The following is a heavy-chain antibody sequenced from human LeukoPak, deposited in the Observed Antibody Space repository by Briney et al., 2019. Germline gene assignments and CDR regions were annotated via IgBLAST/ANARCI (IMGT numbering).Heavy chain of an antibody. CDR1: GFTFSSYG. J-gene: IGHJ4*02. D-gene: IGHD1-20*01. CDR2: ISSNGGST. V-gene: IGHV3-64*01. CDR3: ARDFGLTGKVDY. Sequence: PGRSLRLSCAASGFTFSSYGMHWVRQAPREGLESVSAISSNGGSTYYANSVKGRFTISRDNSRNTLYLQMGSLRAEDLAVYYCARDFGLTGKVDYWGQGTLVTVSS.